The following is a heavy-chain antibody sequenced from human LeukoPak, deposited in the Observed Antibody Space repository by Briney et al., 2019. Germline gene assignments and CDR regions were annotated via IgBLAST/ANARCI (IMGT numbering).Heavy chain of an antibody. J-gene: IGHJ4*02. V-gene: IGHV1-18*01. CDR2: ISAYNGNT. CDR1: GYTFTSYG. CDR3: ARITIFGVVIIGRFDY. Sequence: GASVKVSCKASGYTFTSYGIGWVRQAPGHGLEWMGWISAYNGNTNSAQKLQGRLTMTTDTSTSTVHMELRSLTSDVTAVYYCARITIFGVVIIGRFDYWGQGTLVTVSS. D-gene: IGHD3-3*01.